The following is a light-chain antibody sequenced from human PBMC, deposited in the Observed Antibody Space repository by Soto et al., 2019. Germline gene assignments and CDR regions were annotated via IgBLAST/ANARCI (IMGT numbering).Light chain of an antibody. J-gene: IGKJ1*01. CDR2: KAS. V-gene: IGKV1-5*03. CDR1: QSISSW. CDR3: QHYNTYPWT. Sequence: DIQMTQSPSTLSASVGDRVTVTCRASQSISSWLAWYQQKPGKAPKLLIYKASTLESGVPSRFSGSGSGTDFTLTISSLQPDDFETYYCQHYNTYPWTFGQGTKVDIK.